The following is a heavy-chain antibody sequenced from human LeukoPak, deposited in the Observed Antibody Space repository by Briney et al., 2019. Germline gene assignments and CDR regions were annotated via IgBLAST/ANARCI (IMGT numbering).Heavy chain of an antibody. CDR3: ARDNIDGWINY. CDR2: IIPILGIA. Sequence: SVKVSCKASGGTFSSYTNSWVRQAPGQGLEWMGRIIPILGIANYAQKFQGRVTITADKSTSTAYMELSSLRSEDTAVYYCARDNIDGWINYWGQGTLVTVSS. D-gene: IGHD2-2*03. V-gene: IGHV1-69*04. CDR1: GGTFSSYT. J-gene: IGHJ4*02.